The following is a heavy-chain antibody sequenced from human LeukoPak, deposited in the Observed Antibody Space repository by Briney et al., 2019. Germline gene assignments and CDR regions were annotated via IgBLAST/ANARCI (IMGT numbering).Heavy chain of an antibody. J-gene: IGHJ4*02. V-gene: IGHV4-59*01. D-gene: IGHD3-3*01. CDR3: AALGGVWGAYCPY. CDR2: IYYSGNI. CDR1: GDSTRSYY. Sequence: SETLSLTCSVSGDSTRSYYWSWIRQSPGKGLEWIGYIYYSGNIKYSPSLKSRVTISVDTSKNEVSLMLTSVTAADTAVYYCAALGGVWGAYCPYWGQGILVTVSS.